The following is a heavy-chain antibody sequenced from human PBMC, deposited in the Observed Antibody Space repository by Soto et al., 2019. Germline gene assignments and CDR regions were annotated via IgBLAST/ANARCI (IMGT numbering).Heavy chain of an antibody. CDR3: ARGGKGGSHFYGMDV. Sequence: GESLKISCVGSGYTFTTYWVAWVRQMPGKGLEWMGIFYPGDSDTRYSPSFQGQVTISADKSISTAYLQWSSLKASDTAMYYCARGGKGGSHFYGMDVWCQGTTVTVS. V-gene: IGHV5-51*01. CDR2: FYPGDSDT. J-gene: IGHJ6*02. CDR1: GYTFTTYW. D-gene: IGHD1-26*01.